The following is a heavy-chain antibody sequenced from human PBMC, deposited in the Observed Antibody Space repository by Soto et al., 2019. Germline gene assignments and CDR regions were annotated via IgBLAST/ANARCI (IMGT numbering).Heavy chain of an antibody. V-gene: IGHV1-2*02. J-gene: IGHJ2*01. CDR2: INPNSGGT. CDR1: GYTFTGYY. Sequence: QVQLVQSGAEVKKPGASVKVSCKASGYTFTGYYMHWVRQAPGQGLEWMGWINPNSGGTNYAQKLQGRVSMTRDASNSTAYMELSRLRSDDTAVYYCARGGSSGWDSYWDFDLWGRGTLVTVSS. CDR3: ARGGSSGWDSYWDFDL. D-gene: IGHD6-19*01.